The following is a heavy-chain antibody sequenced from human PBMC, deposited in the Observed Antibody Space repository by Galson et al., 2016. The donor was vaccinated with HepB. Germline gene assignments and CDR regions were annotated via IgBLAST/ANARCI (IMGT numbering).Heavy chain of an antibody. CDR3: AKHWIRTHDL. Sequence: SLRLSCAASGFNFRSFDMSWVRQAPGKGLEWVSGITYVGVRYYADSVKGRFTISRDDSSGQVFLEMHSLRGEDTALYHCAKHWIRTHDLWGQGTLVTVSS. V-gene: IGHV3-23*01. CDR1: GFNFRSFD. J-gene: IGHJ5*02. D-gene: IGHD1-14*01. CDR2: ITYVGVR.